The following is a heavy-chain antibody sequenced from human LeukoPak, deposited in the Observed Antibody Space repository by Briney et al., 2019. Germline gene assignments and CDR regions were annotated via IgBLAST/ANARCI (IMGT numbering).Heavy chain of an antibody. CDR2: ISSSSSYI. J-gene: IGHJ4*02. CDR1: GFTFSSYS. Sequence: GGSLRLSCAASGFTFSSYSMNWVRQAPGKGLEWVSSISSSSSYIYYADSVKGRFTISRDNAKNSLYLQMNSLRAEDTAVYYCARGGKRELHADYWGQGTLVTVSS. V-gene: IGHV3-21*01. D-gene: IGHD1-26*01. CDR3: ARGGKRELHADY.